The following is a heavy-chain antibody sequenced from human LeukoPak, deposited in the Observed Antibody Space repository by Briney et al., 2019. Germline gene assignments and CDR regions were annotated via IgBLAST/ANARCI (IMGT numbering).Heavy chain of an antibody. J-gene: IGHJ6*03. Sequence: ASVKVSCKASGYTFTAHYMHWVRQAPGQGLEWMGWINPNSGGTNYAQKFQGRVTMTRDTSISTAYMELSRVRSDDTAVYYCARDLVSRHYYYYYMDVWGKGTTVTVSS. V-gene: IGHV1-2*02. CDR2: INPNSGGT. D-gene: IGHD2-21*01. CDR1: GYTFTAHY. CDR3: ARDLVSRHYYYYYMDV.